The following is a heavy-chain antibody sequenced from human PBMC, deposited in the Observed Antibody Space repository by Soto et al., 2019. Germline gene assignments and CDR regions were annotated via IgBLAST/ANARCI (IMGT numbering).Heavy chain of an antibody. D-gene: IGHD3-3*01. Sequence: SETLSLTCTVSGGSISTYYWNWIRQSPGKGLEWIGYIYRTGSTHYNPSLNSRAAISLGTSRNQFSLQLNSVAAADTAVYFCARQIGDDPFDIWGQGTMVTVSS. CDR2: IYRTGST. CDR1: GGSISTYY. V-gene: IGHV4-4*09. CDR3: ARQIGDDPFDI. J-gene: IGHJ3*02.